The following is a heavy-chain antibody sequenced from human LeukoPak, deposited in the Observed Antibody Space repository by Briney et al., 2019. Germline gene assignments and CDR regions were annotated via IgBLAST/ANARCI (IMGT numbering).Heavy chain of an antibody. V-gene: IGHV4-34*01. CDR3: ARGVLGRGDY. D-gene: IGHD2-15*01. Sequence: SETLSLTCAVYGGSFSGYYWSWTRQPPGKGLEWIGEINHSGSTNYNPSLKSRVTISVDTSKNQFSLKLSSVTAADTAVYYCARGVLGRGDYWGQGTLVTVSS. CDR1: GGSFSGYY. J-gene: IGHJ4*02. CDR2: INHSGST.